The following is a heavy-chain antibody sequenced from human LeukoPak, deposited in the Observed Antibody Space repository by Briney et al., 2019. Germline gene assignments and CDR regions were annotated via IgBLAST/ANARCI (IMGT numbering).Heavy chain of an antibody. CDR3: ARGLASSSWYSLTYYYYSYGMDV. V-gene: IGHV4-34*01. Sequence: PSETLSLTCAVYGGSFSGYYWSWIRQPPGKGLEWIGEINHSGSTNYNPSLKSRVTISVDTSKNQFSLKLSSVTAADTAVYYCARGLASSSWYSLTYYYYSYGMDVWGQGTTVTVSS. D-gene: IGHD6-13*01. CDR2: INHSGST. J-gene: IGHJ6*02. CDR1: GGSFSGYY.